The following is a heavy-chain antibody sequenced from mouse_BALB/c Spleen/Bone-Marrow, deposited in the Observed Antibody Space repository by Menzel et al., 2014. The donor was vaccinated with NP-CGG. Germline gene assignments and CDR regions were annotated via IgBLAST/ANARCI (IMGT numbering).Heavy chain of an antibody. V-gene: IGHV7-3*02. J-gene: IGHJ2*01. Sequence: DVKLVESGGGLVQPGGSLRLSCATSGFTFTDCYMSWVRQPPGKALEWLGFIRNKANGYTTEYSASVKGRFTISRDNSQSILYLQMNTLRAEDSATYYCARDDYGRGYWGQGTTLTVSS. D-gene: IGHD1-1*01. CDR2: IRNKANGYTT. CDR1: GFTFTDCY. CDR3: ARDDYGRGY.